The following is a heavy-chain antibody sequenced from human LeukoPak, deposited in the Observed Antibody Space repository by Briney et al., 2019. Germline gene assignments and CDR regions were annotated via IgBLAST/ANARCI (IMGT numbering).Heavy chain of an antibody. CDR2: INPNSGGT. D-gene: IGHD2-2*01. J-gene: IGHJ1*01. V-gene: IGHV1-2*02. Sequence: ASVKVSCKASGYTFTGYYMHWVRQAPGQGLEWMGWINPNSGGTNYAQKFQGRVTMTRDTSISTAYMELSRLRSDDTAVYYCAGICSTSCLLGYWGQGTLVTVSS. CDR1: GYTFTGYY. CDR3: AGICSTSCLLGY.